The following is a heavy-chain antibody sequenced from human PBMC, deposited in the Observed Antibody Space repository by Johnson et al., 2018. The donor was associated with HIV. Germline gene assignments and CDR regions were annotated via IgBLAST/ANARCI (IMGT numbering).Heavy chain of an antibody. CDR3: ARDRGYDAFDI. Sequence: VQLVESGGGLAQPGRSLRLSCAGYGFTFDDYAMHWVRQAPGKGLEWVSGISWKSGRIKYADSVKGRFTISRDNARNSLYLQMNSLRAEETAVYFCARDRGYDAFDIWGQGTMVTVSS. V-gene: IGHV3-9*01. CDR2: ISWKSGRI. J-gene: IGHJ3*02. D-gene: IGHD3-22*01. CDR1: GFTFDDYA.